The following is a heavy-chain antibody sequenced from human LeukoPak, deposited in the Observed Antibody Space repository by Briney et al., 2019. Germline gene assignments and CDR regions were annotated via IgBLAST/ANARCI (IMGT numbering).Heavy chain of an antibody. J-gene: IGHJ5*02. CDR1: GYSISSPYY. V-gene: IGHV4-38-2*02. Sequence: SETLSLTCTVSGYSISSPYYWGWIRQPPGKGLEWIGSMYHSGNTYYNPSLESRVTISVDTSKNQFSPKLASVTAADTAIYYCAKGAGGFSYYNWFDPWGQGTLVTVSS. D-gene: IGHD5-18*01. CDR3: AKGAGGFSYYNWFDP. CDR2: MYHSGNT.